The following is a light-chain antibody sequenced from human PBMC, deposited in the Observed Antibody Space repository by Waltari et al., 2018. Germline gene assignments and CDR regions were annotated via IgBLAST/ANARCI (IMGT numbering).Light chain of an antibody. CDR2: EDN. V-gene: IGLV6-57*03. CDR1: SGSIANNH. J-gene: IGLJ2*01. CDR3: QSYDSSSRVV. Sequence: NFMLTQPHSVSESPGKTVTVSCTRSSGSIANNHVQWYQQRPGSAPTTVIFEDNQRPSGVPDRFSGSIDSSSNSASLTISALKTEDEANYYCQSYDSSSRVVFGGGTKLTVL.